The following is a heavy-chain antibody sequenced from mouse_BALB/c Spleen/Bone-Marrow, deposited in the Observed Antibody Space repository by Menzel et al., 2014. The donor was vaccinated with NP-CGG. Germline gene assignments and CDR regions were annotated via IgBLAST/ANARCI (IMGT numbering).Heavy chain of an antibody. D-gene: IGHD2-1*01. Sequence: QVQLQQSGAELVKPGASVKLSCKASGYTFTSYYMYWVKQRPGQGLEWIGEINPSNGGTNFTEKFKNRATLTVDKSSSTAYMQLSSLIFEDSAVYYCTRSNGNWSAYRGQGTLVTVSA. V-gene: IGHV1S81*02. J-gene: IGHJ3*01. CDR1: GYTFTSYY. CDR2: INPSNGGT. CDR3: TRSNGNWSAY.